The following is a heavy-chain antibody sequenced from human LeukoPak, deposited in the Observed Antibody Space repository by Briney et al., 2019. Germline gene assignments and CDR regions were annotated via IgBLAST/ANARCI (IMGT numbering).Heavy chain of an antibody. CDR2: ISSSSSYT. CDR1: GFTFSDYY. V-gene: IGHV3-11*06. Sequence: GGSLRLSCAASGFTFSDYYMSWIRQAPGKGLEWVSYISSSSSYTNYADSVKGRFTISRDNAKISLYLQMNSLRAEDTAVYYCARDAGTYYYGSGSPHFDYWGQGTLVTVSS. J-gene: IGHJ4*02. CDR3: ARDAGTYYYGSGSPHFDY. D-gene: IGHD3-10*01.